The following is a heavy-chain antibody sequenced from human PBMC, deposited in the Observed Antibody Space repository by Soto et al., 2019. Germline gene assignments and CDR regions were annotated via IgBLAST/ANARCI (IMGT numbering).Heavy chain of an antibody. CDR1: GGSISSYC. Sequence: XETLSLPCTVSGGSISSYCWSWIRQPPGKGLEWIGYIYYSGSTNYNPSLKSRVTISVDTSKNQFSLKLSSVTAADTAVYYCASSPRGYYGGNTFDYWGQGTLVTVSS. CDR3: ASSPRGYYGGNTFDY. D-gene: IGHD4-17*01. V-gene: IGHV4-59*01. CDR2: IYYSGST. J-gene: IGHJ4*02.